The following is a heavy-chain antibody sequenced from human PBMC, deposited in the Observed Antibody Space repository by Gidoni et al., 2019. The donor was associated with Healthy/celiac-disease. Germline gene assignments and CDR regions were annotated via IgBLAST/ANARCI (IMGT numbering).Heavy chain of an antibody. Sequence: QVQLVQSGAEVKKPGSSVKVSGKASGGTFSSYAISWVRQAPGQGLEWMGGIIPIFGTANYAQKFQGRVTITADESTSTAYMELSSLRSEDTAVYYCARDGGYGSGSYLFSHAFDIWGQGTMVTVSS. J-gene: IGHJ3*02. CDR1: GGTFSSYA. CDR2: IIPIFGTA. V-gene: IGHV1-69*01. CDR3: ARDGGYGSGSYLFSHAFDI. D-gene: IGHD3-10*01.